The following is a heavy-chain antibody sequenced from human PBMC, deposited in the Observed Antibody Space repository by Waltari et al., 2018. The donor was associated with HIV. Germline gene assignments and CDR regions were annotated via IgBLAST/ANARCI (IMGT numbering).Heavy chain of an antibody. J-gene: IGHJ6*02. V-gene: IGHV3-48*04. CDR2: ISSSSSTI. CDR3: ARDQSYVRVRGVFPYYYYGMDV. Sequence: EVQLVESGGGLVQPGGSLRLSCAASGFTFSSYSMNWVHQAPGKGLEWVSYISSSSSTIYYADSVKGRFTISRDNAKNSLYLQMNSLRAEDTAVYYCARDQSYVRVRGVFPYYYYGMDVWGQGTTVTVSS. D-gene: IGHD3-10*01. CDR1: GFTFSSYS.